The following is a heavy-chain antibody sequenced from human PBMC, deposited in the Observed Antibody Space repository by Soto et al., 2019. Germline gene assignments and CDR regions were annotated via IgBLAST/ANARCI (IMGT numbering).Heavy chain of an antibody. CDR2: IIPVFGLV. CDR3: AGGRIVVVGSRAYYGMDV. Sequence: QVHLLLQSGAEVKKPGSSVKVSCKASGGTPSNSAISWVRQAHGQGLEWMGGIIPVFGLVKYAQNFQGRVTITADESTNTAYMELSSLRPEDTALYYCAGGRIVVVGSRAYYGMDVWGQGTTVTVSS. CDR1: GGTPSNSA. D-gene: IGHD3-22*01. J-gene: IGHJ6*02. V-gene: IGHV1-69*01.